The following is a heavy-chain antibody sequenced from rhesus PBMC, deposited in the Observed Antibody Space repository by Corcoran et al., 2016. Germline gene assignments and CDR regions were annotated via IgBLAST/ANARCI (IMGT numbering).Heavy chain of an antibody. Sequence: QVKLQQWGEGLVKPSETLSLTCVVYGGSMSGYYYWTWFRQAPGKGLEWIWNIDGNSASSQYNPSLKNRVTISGDTSKKQFSLRLNSVTAADTAVYYCARGGQPHDAFDFWGQGLRVTVSS. J-gene: IGHJ3*01. CDR3: ARGGQPHDAFDF. CDR1: GGSMSGYYY. V-gene: IGHV4-73*01. CDR2: IDGNSASS. D-gene: IGHD1-1*01.